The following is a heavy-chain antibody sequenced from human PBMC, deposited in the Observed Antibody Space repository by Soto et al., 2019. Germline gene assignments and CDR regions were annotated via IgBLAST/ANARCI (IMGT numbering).Heavy chain of an antibody. V-gene: IGHV1-46*01. CDR2: INPRGGST. Sequence: GASVKVSCKASRYTYTSHSIHWVRQAPGEGLEWMGIINPRGGSTTYAQKFQGRMIMTADTSTSTAFMELSSLRSEDTAVYYCAIERGIAAVPYSRDVWGHGTRVSVSS. J-gene: IGHJ6*02. CDR1: RYTYTSHS. D-gene: IGHD6-13*01. CDR3: AIERGIAAVPYSRDV.